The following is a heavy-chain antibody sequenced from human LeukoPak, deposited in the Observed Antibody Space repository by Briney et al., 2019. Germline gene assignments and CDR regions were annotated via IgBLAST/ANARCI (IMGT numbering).Heavy chain of an antibody. J-gene: IGHJ4*02. CDR2: INPNSDGT. D-gene: IGHD2-15*01. CDR3: ARRGSHCSGSSCYGTFDY. Sequence: ASVKVSCKASGYTFTGYYMHWVRQAPGQGLEWMGWINPNSDGTNYAQKFQGRVTMTRDTSISTAYMELSSLRSDDTAVYYCARRGSHCSGSSCYGTFDYWGQGTLVTVSS. CDR1: GYTFTGYY. V-gene: IGHV1-2*02.